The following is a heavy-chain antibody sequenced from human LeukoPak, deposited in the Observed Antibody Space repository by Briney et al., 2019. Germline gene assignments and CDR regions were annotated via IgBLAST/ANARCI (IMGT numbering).Heavy chain of an antibody. Sequence: GGSLRLSCAASGFTFSGYSGNWVGQAPGKGLEGVSSISSSSSYIYYTDSVKGRFTISRDNAKNSLYLQMNSLRAEDTAVYYCARGAANSYYFDYWGQGTLVTVSS. J-gene: IGHJ4*02. D-gene: IGHD2-15*01. V-gene: IGHV3-21*01. CDR2: ISSSSSYI. CDR3: ARGAANSYYFDY. CDR1: GFTFSGYS.